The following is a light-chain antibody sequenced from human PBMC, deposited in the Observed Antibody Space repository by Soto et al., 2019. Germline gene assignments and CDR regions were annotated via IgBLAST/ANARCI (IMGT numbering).Light chain of an antibody. CDR1: QGISSY. Sequence: IQLTQSPSSLSASVGDRVTITCRASQGISSYLAWYQQKPGKAPKLLIYAASTLQSGVPSRFSGSGSGTDFTLTISSLQPEDFAVYYCQQYNSWPLVTFGQGTRLEIK. CDR2: AAS. CDR3: QQYNSWPLVT. V-gene: IGKV1-9*01. J-gene: IGKJ5*01.